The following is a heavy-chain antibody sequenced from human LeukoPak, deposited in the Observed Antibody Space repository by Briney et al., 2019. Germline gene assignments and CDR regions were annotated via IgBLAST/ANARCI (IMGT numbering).Heavy chain of an antibody. CDR3: AKGSYYDSSGSFYFDY. CDR2: ISGSGDNT. D-gene: IGHD3-22*01. CDR1: GFTFSSYW. V-gene: IGHV3-23*01. Sequence: GGSLRLSCAVSGFTFSSYWMHWVRQAPGKGLVWVSGISGSGDNTYYADSVKGRFTISRDNSKNTLYVQVNSLGTEDTAAYYCAKGSYYDSSGSFYFDYWGQGTLVTVSS. J-gene: IGHJ4*02.